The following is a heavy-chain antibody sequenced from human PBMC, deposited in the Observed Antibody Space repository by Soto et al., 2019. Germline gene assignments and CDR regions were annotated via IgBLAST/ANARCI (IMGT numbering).Heavy chain of an antibody. V-gene: IGHV3-72*01. Sequence: GVPIRHSYTAAGLKCTDHDRDWIRKAPGEGLEWVGRARNKVNGYIIDYAASVKGRFIISRDDSKKSLYLQMNSLKTEDTAVYFCARLMGTSFDLWVQGTLVPGSS. CDR1: GLKCTDHD. J-gene: IGHJ4*02. CDR3: ARLMGTSFDL. D-gene: IGHD2-8*01. CDR2: ARNKVNGYII.